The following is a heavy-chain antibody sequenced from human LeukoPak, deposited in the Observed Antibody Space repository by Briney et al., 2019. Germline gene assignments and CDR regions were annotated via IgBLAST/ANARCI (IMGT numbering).Heavy chain of an antibody. CDR2: INPNSGGT. V-gene: IGHV1-2*06. J-gene: IGHJ4*02. CDR1: GYTFTGYY. CDR3: ASIRAYGSSGNFDY. D-gene: IGHD3-22*01. Sequence: ASVKVSCKASGYTFTGYYMHWVRQAPGQGLEWMGRINPNSGGTNYAQKFQGRVTMTRDTSISTAYMELSRLRSDDTAVYYCASIRAYGSSGNFDYWGQGTLVTVSS.